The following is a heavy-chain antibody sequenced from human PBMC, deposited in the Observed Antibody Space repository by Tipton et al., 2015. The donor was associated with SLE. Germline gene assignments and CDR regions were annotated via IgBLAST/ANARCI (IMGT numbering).Heavy chain of an antibody. CDR2: IYYSWST. Sequence: TLSLTCTVSGGSISSHYWSWIRQPPGKGLEWIGYIYYSWSTNYNPSLKSRVTISVDTSKNQFSLKLSSVAAADTAVYYCAREGITIRAFDTWGQGTMVTVSS. D-gene: IGHD3-10*01. CDR3: AREGITIRAFDT. CDR1: GGSISSHY. J-gene: IGHJ3*02. V-gene: IGHV4-59*11.